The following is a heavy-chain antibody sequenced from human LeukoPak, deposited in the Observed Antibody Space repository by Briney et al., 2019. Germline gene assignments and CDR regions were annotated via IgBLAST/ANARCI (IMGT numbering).Heavy chain of an antibody. D-gene: IGHD3-10*01. CDR3: ARTVGSGSFDY. J-gene: IGHJ4*02. CDR2: IYYSGST. Sequence: SETLSLTCTVSGGSISSSSYYWGWIRQPPGKGLEWIGSIYYSGSTYYNPSLKSRVTISVDTSKNQFSLKLSSVTAEDTAVYYCARTVGSGSFDYWGQGTLVTVSS. V-gene: IGHV4-39*07. CDR1: GGSISSSSYY.